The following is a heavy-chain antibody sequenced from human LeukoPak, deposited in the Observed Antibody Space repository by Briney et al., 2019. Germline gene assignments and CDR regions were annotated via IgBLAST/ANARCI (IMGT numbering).Heavy chain of an antibody. CDR3: ARGFWEYNFDY. J-gene: IGHJ4*02. D-gene: IGHD3-3*01. V-gene: IGHV4-38-2*02. CDR2: IYHSGST. CDR1: GYSISSGYY. Sequence: SETLSLTCTVSGYSISSGYYWGWIRQPPGKGLEWIGSIYHSGSTYYNPSLKSRVTISVDTSKNQFSLKLSSVTGADTAVYYCARGFWEYNFDYWGQGTLVTVSS.